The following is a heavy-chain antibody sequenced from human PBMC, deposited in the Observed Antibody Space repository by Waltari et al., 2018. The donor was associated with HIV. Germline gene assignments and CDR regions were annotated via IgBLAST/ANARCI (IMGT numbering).Heavy chain of an antibody. CDR2: AIPMFGTA. CDR1: GGAFVIHT. V-gene: IGHV1-69*08. CDR3: ASARETMGVDFDS. Sequence: QVQLLQSGAEVKKPGSSVTVSCKASGGAFVIHTINWVRQAPGQGLEWMGRAIPMFGTANYAQKFQGRVTITADKSTSTAYMELNGLRFDDTAVYYCASARETMGVDFDSWGQGTLVTVS. J-gene: IGHJ5*01. D-gene: IGHD3-10*01.